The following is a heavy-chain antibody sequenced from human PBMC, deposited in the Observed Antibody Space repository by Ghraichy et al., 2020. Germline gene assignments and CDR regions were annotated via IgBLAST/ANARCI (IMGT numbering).Heavy chain of an antibody. V-gene: IGHV3-48*02. D-gene: IGHD5-12*01. J-gene: IGHJ4*02. CDR2: ISGSSNTI. Sequence: GGSLRLSCAASGFTFSSYSMNWVRQTPGKGLEWLSYISGSSNTIYYADSVKGRFTISRDNAKNSLYLQMNSLRDGDTALYYCARDGRGYSGFDPDYLGQGTLVTVSS. CDR1: GFTFSSYS. CDR3: ARDGRGYSGFDPDY.